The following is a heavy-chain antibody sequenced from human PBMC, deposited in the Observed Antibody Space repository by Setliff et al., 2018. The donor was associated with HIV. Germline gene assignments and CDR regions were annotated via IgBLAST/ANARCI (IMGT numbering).Heavy chain of an antibody. J-gene: IGHJ4*02. D-gene: IGHD3-3*01. CDR1: GGSFSGFS. CDR2: INNYGVT. Sequence: ASETLSLTCAVYGGSFSGFSWNWIRQPPGKGLEWIGDINNYGVTLYTSSLAGRVTISVDTSKNQFSLTLKSLTVADTALYFCSRGPTIRGSFTGVVYTAPLLSFDTWSQGSLVTVSS. V-gene: IGHV4-34*01. CDR3: SRGPTIRGSFTGVVYTAPLLSFDT.